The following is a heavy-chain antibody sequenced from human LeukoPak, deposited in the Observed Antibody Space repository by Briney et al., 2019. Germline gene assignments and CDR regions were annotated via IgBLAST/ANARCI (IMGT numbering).Heavy chain of an antibody. J-gene: IGHJ6*04. D-gene: IGHD2-21*02. CDR2: ISSSSSYI. CDR1: GFTFSSYG. Sequence: PGGSLRLSCAASGFTFSSYGMNWVRQAPGKGLEWVSFISSSSSYIYYADSVKGRFTISRDNAKKNSLYLQMNSLRAEDTAVYYCARTAREMDVWGKGTTVTVSS. CDR3: ARTAREMDV. V-gene: IGHV3-21*01.